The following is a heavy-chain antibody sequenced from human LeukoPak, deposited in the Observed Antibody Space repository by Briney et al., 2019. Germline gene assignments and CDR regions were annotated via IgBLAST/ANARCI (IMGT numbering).Heavy chain of an antibody. V-gene: IGHV3-30-3*01. CDR1: GFTFSSYP. Sequence: GGSLRLSCAASGFTFSSYPMHWVRQAPGKGLEWVAVISYDGSNKYYADSVKGRFTISRDNSKNTLYLQMNSLRAEDTAVYYCARARPVVYERWFDPWGQGTLVTVSS. CDR3: ARARPVVYERWFDP. D-gene: IGHD6-6*01. CDR2: ISYDGSNK. J-gene: IGHJ5*02.